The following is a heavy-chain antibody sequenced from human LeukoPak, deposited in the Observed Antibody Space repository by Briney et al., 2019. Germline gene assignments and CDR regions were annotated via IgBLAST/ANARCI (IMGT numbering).Heavy chain of an antibody. V-gene: IGHV4-59*01. D-gene: IGHD3-10*01. Sequence: PSETLSLTCTVSGGSISSYYWSWIRQPPGKGLEWIGYIYYSGSTNYNPSLKSRVTISVDTSKNRFSLKLSSVTAADAAVYYCARTYYGSGSLYYYYYYMDVWGKGTTVTVSS. CDR3: ARTYYGSGSLYYYYYYMDV. CDR1: GGSISSYY. J-gene: IGHJ6*03. CDR2: IYYSGST.